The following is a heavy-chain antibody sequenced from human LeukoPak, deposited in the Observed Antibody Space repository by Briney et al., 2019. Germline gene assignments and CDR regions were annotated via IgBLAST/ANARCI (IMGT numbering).Heavy chain of an antibody. CDR3: ASSVVAALDY. CDR1: GFTFSSYG. CDR2: IKSDGSTR. Sequence: GGSLRLSCAASGFTFSSYGMHWVRQAPGKGLVWVSRIKSDGSTRNYADSVKGRVTISRDNAKNTLYLQMNSLRPEDTAIYFCASSVVAALDYWGQGILVTVSS. D-gene: IGHD2-15*01. V-gene: IGHV3-74*01. J-gene: IGHJ4*02.